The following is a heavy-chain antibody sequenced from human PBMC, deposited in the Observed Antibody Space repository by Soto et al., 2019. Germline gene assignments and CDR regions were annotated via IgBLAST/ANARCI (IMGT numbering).Heavy chain of an antibody. CDR2: ISPSTSHI. CDR3: SGCSGGACHQNYGMDV. Sequence: EVHLVESGGGLVKPGGSLRLSCAVSGFTFSSCIMNWVRQAPGKGLEWVSSISPSTSHIYYADSVKGRFTISRDNAKNSLFLQMNSLRAEDTAVYYCSGCSGGACHQNYGMDVWGQGTTVTVSS. J-gene: IGHJ6*02. D-gene: IGHD2-15*01. V-gene: IGHV3-21*01. CDR1: GFTFSSCI.